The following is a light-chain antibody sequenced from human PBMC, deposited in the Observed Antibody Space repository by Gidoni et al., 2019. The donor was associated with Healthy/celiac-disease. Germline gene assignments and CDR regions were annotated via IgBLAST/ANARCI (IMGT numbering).Light chain of an antibody. CDR2: AAS. V-gene: IGKV1-39*01. Sequence: DIQLTQSPSSLSASVGDRVTLTCRASQSISSYLNWYQQKPGKAPKLLIYAASNLQSGVPSRFSGSGSGTDFTLTISSLQPEDFATYYCQQSYSTPRITFGQGTRLEIK. J-gene: IGKJ5*01. CDR1: QSISSY. CDR3: QQSYSTPRIT.